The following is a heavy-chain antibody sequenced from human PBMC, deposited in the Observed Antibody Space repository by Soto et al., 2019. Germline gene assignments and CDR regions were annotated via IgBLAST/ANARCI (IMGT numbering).Heavy chain of an antibody. D-gene: IGHD2-15*01. CDR2: IKSKTDGGTT. CDR1: GFTFSNAW. J-gene: IGHJ6*03. CDR3: TTQNLGYCSGGSCSHYYYMDV. V-gene: IGHV3-15*01. Sequence: EVQLVESGGGLVKPGGSLRLSCAASGFTFSNAWMSWVRQAPGKGLEWVGRIKSKTDGGTTDYAAPVKGRFTISRDDSKNTLYLQMNSLETEDTAVYYCTTQNLGYCSGGSCSHYYYMDVWGKGTTVTVSS.